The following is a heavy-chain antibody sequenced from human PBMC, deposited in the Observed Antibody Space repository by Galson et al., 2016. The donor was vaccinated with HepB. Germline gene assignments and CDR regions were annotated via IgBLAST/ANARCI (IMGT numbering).Heavy chain of an antibody. J-gene: IGHJ4*02. D-gene: IGHD3-3*01. V-gene: IGHV1-18*01. CDR3: ARDRYFGAGPRFDY. CDR1: GYIFSTSG. CDR2: ISGRNGDT. Sequence: SVKVSCKASGYIFSTSGISWVRQASGQGLEWLGWISGRNGDTKYAQKFQGRVTMTADTSTATAYMDLRSLQSDDTAVYYCARDRYFGAGPRFDYWGQGTLLSASS.